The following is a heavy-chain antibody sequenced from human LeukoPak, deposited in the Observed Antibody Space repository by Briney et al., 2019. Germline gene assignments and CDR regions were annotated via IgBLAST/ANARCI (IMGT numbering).Heavy chain of an antibody. CDR1: GYSFTSYW. D-gene: IGHD6-13*01. CDR2: IYPGDSDT. Sequence: LGESLKISCKGSGYSFTSYWIGWVRQMPGKGLEWMGIIYPGDSDTRYSPSFQGQVTISADKSISTAYLQWSSLKASDTAMYYCARSIAAPYYYYYYYMDVWGKGTTVTVSS. CDR3: ARSIAAPYYYYYYYMDV. V-gene: IGHV5-51*01. J-gene: IGHJ6*03.